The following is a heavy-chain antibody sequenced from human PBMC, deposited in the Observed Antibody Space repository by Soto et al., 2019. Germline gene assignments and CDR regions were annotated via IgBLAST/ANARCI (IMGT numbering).Heavy chain of an antibody. V-gene: IGHV3-15*07. J-gene: IGHJ3*01. D-gene: IGHD2-21*01. CDR2: VKSESYGGTA. Sequence: ESGGGLVKPGGSLRLSCAASGFPFNNAWMNWVRQAPGKGLEWVGRVKSESYGGTADYAAPVKGRFIISRDDSINTLYLQMNSLQSEDAAVYYWTACTIGIRWGYVWGQGTMVTVSS. CDR3: TACTIGIRWGYV. CDR1: GFPFNNAW.